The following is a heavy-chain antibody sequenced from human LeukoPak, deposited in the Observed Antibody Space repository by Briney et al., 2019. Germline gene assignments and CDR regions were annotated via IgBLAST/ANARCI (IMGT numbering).Heavy chain of an antibody. V-gene: IGHV3-33*01. CDR2: IWYDGSEQ. Sequence: GRSLRLSRAASGFTFSTYAIHWVRQAPGKGLDWVAVIWYDGSEQYYADSVKGRFIISRDNSKSTSDLQMNSLRAEDTAVYYCAREGDSRWGELSPWGQGTLVTVSA. J-gene: IGHJ1*01. CDR3: AREGDSRWGELSP. CDR1: GFTFSTYA. D-gene: IGHD3-16*02.